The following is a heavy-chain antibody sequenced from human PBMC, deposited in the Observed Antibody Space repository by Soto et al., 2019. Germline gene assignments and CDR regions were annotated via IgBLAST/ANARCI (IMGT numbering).Heavy chain of an antibody. V-gene: IGHV3-15*01. CDR1: GLSVSNAW. Sequence: PGGSLRLSCAVSGLSVSNAWMGWVRQAPGKGLEWIARLKRKSAGGASDYAAPVKGRFIVSRDDSANILYLQMNTLRTEDSAVYLCTKDGGVYEYPLFWAWGPGTLVTVSS. D-gene: IGHD2-8*01. CDR2: LKRKSAGGAS. CDR3: TKDGGVYEYPLFWA. J-gene: IGHJ5*02.